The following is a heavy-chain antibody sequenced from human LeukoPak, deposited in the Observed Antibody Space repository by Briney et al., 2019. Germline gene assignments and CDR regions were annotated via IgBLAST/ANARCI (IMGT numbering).Heavy chain of an antibody. Sequence: TSETLSLTCTVSGGSISSSSYYWGWIRQPPGKGLEWIGSIYYSGSTYYNPSLKSRVTISVDTSKNQFSLKLSSVTAADTAVYYCAGERGEEYSSGWYKRNYFDNWGQGIRVTVSS. V-gene: IGHV4-39*02. CDR2: IYYSGST. J-gene: IGHJ4*02. CDR3: AGERGEEYSSGWYKRNYFDN. CDR1: GGSISSSSYY. D-gene: IGHD6-19*01.